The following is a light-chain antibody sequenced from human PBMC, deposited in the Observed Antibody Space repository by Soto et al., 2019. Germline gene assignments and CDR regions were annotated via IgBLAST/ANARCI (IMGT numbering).Light chain of an antibody. CDR3: MQGTHWYT. J-gene: IGKJ2*01. CDR1: QSLVYSDGNTY. V-gene: IGKV2-30*01. CDR2: EVS. Sequence: DVVMTQSPLSLPVTLGQPASISCRSSQSLVYSDGNTYLNWYQQRPGHSPRRLIYEVSNRESGVPDRFSGSGSGTDFTLKISRVEAEDVGIYYCMQGTHWYTFGQGTKLEIK.